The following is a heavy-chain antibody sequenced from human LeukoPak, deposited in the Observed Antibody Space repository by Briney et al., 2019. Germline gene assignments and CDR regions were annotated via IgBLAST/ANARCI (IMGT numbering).Heavy chain of an antibody. CDR3: ATASWREGHGGAFDI. CDR2: FDPEDGET. Sequence: GASVKVSCKVSGYTLTELSMHWVRQAPGKGLEWLGRFDPEDGETLYAQKFQGRVTMTEDTSTDTAYMELSSLRSEDTAVYYCATASWREGHGGAFDIWGQGTMVTVSS. V-gene: IGHV1-24*01. J-gene: IGHJ3*02. D-gene: IGHD6-13*01. CDR1: GYTLTELS.